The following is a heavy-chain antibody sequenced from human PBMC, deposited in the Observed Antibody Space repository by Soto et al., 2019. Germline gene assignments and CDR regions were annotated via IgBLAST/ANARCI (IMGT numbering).Heavy chain of an antibody. CDR3: AKEGWKIFGVVTIYYYGMDV. J-gene: IGHJ6*02. Sequence: GGSLRLSCAASGFTFSSYGMHWVRQAPGKGLEWVAVISYDGSNKYYADSVKGRFTISRDNSKNTLYLQMNSLRAEDTAVYYCAKEGWKIFGVVTIYYYGMDVWGQGTTVTVSS. CDR1: GFTFSSYG. CDR2: ISYDGSNK. D-gene: IGHD3-3*01. V-gene: IGHV3-30*18.